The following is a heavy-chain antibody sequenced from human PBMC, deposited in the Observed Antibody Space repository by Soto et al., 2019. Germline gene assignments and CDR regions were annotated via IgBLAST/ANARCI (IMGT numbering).Heavy chain of an antibody. Sequence: TLSLTCTVSGGSISSSSYYWGWIRQPPGKGLEWIGNVYYGGSTYYNPSLKSRVTISVETSKSQFSLKLSSVTAADTTVYYCAGGDYYHSSGYYFYYYTMDVWGQGTTVTVSS. CDR2: VYYGGST. D-gene: IGHD3-22*01. J-gene: IGHJ6*02. CDR1: GGSISSSSYY. CDR3: AGGDYYHSSGYYFYYYTMDV. V-gene: IGHV4-39*01.